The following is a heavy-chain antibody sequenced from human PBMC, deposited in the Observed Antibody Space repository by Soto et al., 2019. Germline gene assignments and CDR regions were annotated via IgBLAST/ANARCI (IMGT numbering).Heavy chain of an antibody. CDR2: ISYDGGNK. CDR1: GFTFSTYA. CDR3: ALISVGATPI. V-gene: IGHV3-30-3*01. D-gene: IGHD1-26*01. J-gene: IGHJ3*02. Sequence: PGGSLRLSCAASGFTFSTYAMHWVRQAPGKGLEWVAVISYDGGNKYYADSVKDRFTISRDNSKHTLYVQMNSPRAEDTAVYYCALISVGATPIWGRGTMVTVSS.